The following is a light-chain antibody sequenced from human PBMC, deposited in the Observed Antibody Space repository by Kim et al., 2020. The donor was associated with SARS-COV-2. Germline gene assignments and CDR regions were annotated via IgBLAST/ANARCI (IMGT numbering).Light chain of an antibody. J-gene: IGKJ4*01. V-gene: IGKV1-13*02. Sequence: ASVGDRVTLSCRASHGINSALAWYQQKPGSPPKLLIFDASNVESGVSARFSGSGSGTHFTLTISSLQPEDFATYYCQQFDTYPLTCGGGTKVDIK. CDR3: QQFDTYPLT. CDR1: HGINSA. CDR2: DAS.